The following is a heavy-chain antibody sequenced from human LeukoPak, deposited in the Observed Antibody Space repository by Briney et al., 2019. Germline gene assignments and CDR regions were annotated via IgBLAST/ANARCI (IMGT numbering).Heavy chain of an antibody. V-gene: IGHV3-30*18. CDR3: AKDLYDFWSAYYVIDY. CDR2: ISYDGSDK. J-gene: IGHJ4*02. D-gene: IGHD3-3*01. CDR1: GFTFNGYW. Sequence: PGGSLRLSCAASGFTFNGYWMSWVRQAPGKGLEWVAVISYDGSDKYYADSVKGRFTISRDNSKNTLYLQMNSLRAEDTAVYYCAKDLYDFWSAYYVIDYWGQGTLVTVSS.